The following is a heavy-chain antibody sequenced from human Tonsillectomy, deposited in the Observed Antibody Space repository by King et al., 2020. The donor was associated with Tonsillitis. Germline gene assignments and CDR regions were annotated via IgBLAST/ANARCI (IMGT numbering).Heavy chain of an antibody. CDR2: IYYSGST. CDR1: GGSVSSGSYY. Sequence: VQLQESGPGLVKPSETLSLTCTVSGGSVSSGSYYWSWIRQPPGKGLEWIGYIYYSGSTNYNPSLKSRVTISVDTSKNQFSLKLSSVTAADTAVYYCARTLVGADYYYYGMDVWGQGTTVVVSS. J-gene: IGHJ6*02. D-gene: IGHD1-26*01. V-gene: IGHV4-61*01. CDR3: ARTLVGADYYYYGMDV.